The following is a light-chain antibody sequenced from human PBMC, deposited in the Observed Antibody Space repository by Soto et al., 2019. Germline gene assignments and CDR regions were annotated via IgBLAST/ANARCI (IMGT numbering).Light chain of an antibody. Sequence: SYELTQPLSVSVALGQTARITCGGDNLASKKVHWYQQKPGQAPVLVIYWNVNRPSGIPERFSGSISGITATLTISRGQAGDEADYYCQVWDSGTVIFGGGTELTVL. CDR2: WNV. J-gene: IGLJ2*01. CDR3: QVWDSGTVI. CDR1: NLASKK. V-gene: IGLV3-9*01.